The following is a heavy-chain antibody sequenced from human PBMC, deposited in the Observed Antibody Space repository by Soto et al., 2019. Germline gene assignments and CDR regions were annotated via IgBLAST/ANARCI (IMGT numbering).Heavy chain of an antibody. CDR2: IYYSGSS. D-gene: IGHD4-17*01. CDR3: ASLDYGDYRMFDY. V-gene: IGHV4-30-4*01. Sequence: QVQLQESGPGLVKPSQTLSLTCTVSGGSISSGDYYWSWIRQPPGKGLEWIGYIYYSGSSYYNPSLNSRVTISVDTSKNQFSLKLSSVTAADTAVYYCASLDYGDYRMFDYWGQGTLVTVSS. J-gene: IGHJ4*02. CDR1: GGSISSGDYY.